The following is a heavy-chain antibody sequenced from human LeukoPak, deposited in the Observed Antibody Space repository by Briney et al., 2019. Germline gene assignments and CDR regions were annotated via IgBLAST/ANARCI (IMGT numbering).Heavy chain of an antibody. Sequence: GGSLRLSCAASGFTFSSYWMSWVRQAPGKGLEWVANIKQDGSEKYYVDSVKGRFTISRDNAKNSLYLQMNSLRAEVTAVYYCARDLGPTGTTAFDYWGQGTLVTVSS. D-gene: IGHD1-7*01. CDR2: IKQDGSEK. CDR1: GFTFSSYW. V-gene: IGHV3-7*01. J-gene: IGHJ4*02. CDR3: ARDLGPTGTTAFDY.